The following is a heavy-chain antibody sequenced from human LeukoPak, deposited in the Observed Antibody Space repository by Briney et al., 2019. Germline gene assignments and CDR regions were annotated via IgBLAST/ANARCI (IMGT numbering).Heavy chain of an antibody. CDR1: GFTFGDYA. Sequence: GRSLRLSCKASGFTFGDYAMSWVRQAPGKGLEWVGFIRSKAYGGTTEYAASVKGRFTTSRDDSKSIAYLQMNSLKTEDTAVYYCSRDYGRSSSVYYFDYWGQGTLVTVSS. CDR3: SRDYGRSSSVYYFDY. V-gene: IGHV3-49*04. CDR2: IRSKAYGGTT. J-gene: IGHJ4*02. D-gene: IGHD6-6*01.